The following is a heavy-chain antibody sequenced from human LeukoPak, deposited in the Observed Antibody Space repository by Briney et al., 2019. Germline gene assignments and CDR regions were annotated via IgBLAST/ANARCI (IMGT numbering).Heavy chain of an antibody. V-gene: IGHV1-2*02. CDR3: ARVGDIVVVPAATTFDY. J-gene: IGHJ4*02. D-gene: IGHD2-2*01. CDR1: GYTFTGYY. Sequence: GASVKVSCKASGYTFTGYYMHWVRQAPGQGLEWMGWINPNSGGTNYAQKFQGRVTMTRDTSISTAYMELSRLRSDDTAVYYCARVGDIVVVPAATTFDYWGQGTLVTVSS. CDR2: INPNSGGT.